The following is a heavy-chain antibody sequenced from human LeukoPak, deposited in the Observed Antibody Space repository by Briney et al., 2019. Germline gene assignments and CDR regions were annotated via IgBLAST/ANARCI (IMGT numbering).Heavy chain of an antibody. CDR2: ISYDGSNK. CDR1: GFTFSSYG. Sequence: PGGSLRLSCAASGFTFSSYGMHWVRQAPGKGLEWVAVISYDGSNKYYADSVEGRFTISRDNSKNTLYLQMNSLRAEDTAVYYCAKDLGYYDSSAIGGYYGMDVWGQGTTVTVSS. D-gene: IGHD3-22*01. CDR3: AKDLGYYDSSAIGGYYGMDV. J-gene: IGHJ6*02. V-gene: IGHV3-30*18.